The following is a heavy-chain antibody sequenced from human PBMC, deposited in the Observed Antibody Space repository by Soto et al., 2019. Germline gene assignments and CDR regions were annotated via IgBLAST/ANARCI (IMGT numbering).Heavy chain of an antibody. Sequence: PSETLSLTCTVSGGSISSSSYYWGWIRQPPGKGLEWIGSIYYSGSTYYNPSLKSRVTISVDTSKNQFSLKLSSVTAADTAVYYCARQRLDVDTAMVIDYWGQGTLVTVSS. J-gene: IGHJ4*02. CDR2: IYYSGST. CDR1: GGSISSSSYY. D-gene: IGHD5-18*01. V-gene: IGHV4-39*01. CDR3: ARQRLDVDTAMVIDY.